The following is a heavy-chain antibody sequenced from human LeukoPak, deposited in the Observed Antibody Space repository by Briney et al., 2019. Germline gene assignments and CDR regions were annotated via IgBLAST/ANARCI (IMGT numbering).Heavy chain of an antibody. CDR1: GFTFSSYA. Sequence: PGGSLRLSCAASGFTFSSYAMSWVRQAPGKGLEWVSAISGSGGSTYYADSVKGRFTISRDNSKNTPYLQMNSLRAEDTAVYYCALGANWNYGKWFDPWGQGTLVTVSS. CDR2: ISGSGGST. CDR3: ALGANWNYGKWFDP. J-gene: IGHJ5*02. V-gene: IGHV3-23*01. D-gene: IGHD1-7*01.